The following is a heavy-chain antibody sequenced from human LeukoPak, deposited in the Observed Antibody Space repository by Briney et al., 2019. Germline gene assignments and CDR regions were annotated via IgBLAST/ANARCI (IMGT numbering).Heavy chain of an antibody. CDR3: AKDSTYCSGGSCYLPDTFDI. CDR1: GFTFSSYA. V-gene: IGHV3-23*01. CDR2: ISGSAGST. D-gene: IGHD2-15*01. J-gene: IGHJ3*02. Sequence: QPGGSLRLSCAASGFTFSSYAMTWVRQAPGKGLEWVSAISGSAGSTYYADSVKGRFTISRDNSKNTLYLQINSLRAEDTAVYYCAKDSTYCSGGSCYLPDTFDIWGQGTMVTVSS.